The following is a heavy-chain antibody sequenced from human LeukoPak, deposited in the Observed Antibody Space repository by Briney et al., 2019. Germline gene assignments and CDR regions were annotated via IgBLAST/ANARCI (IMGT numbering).Heavy chain of an antibody. D-gene: IGHD3-22*01. V-gene: IGHV3-48*03. J-gene: IGHJ4*02. CDR1: GFTFSSYE. Sequence: GGSLRLSCAASGFTFSSYEMNWVRQAPGKGLEWVSYISSSGSTIYYADSVKGRFTISRDNSKNAPYLQMNSLRAEDTAVYYCARVGRSSGYYYFDYWGQGTLVTVSS. CDR2: ISSSGSTI. CDR3: ARVGRSSGYYYFDY.